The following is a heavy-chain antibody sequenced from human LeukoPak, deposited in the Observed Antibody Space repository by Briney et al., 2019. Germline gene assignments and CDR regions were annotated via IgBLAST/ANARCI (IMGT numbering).Heavy chain of an antibody. CDR1: GFTLSNYY. V-gene: IGHV3-21*01. Sequence: GGSLRLSCTTSGFTLSNYYMNWVRQAPGKGLEFVSSISSSSTYIYYADSVKGRFTISRDDAKNSLYLQMNSLRAEDTALYYCARDQRGGTYSDYWGQGTLVTVSS. CDR3: ARDQRGGTYSDY. J-gene: IGHJ4*02. CDR2: ISSSSTYI. D-gene: IGHD1-26*01.